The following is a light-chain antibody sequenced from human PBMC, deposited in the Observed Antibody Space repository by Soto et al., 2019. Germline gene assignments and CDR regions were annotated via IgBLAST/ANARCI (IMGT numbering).Light chain of an antibody. J-gene: IGKJ4*01. CDR3: LHHHSFPLA. CDR2: SAS. CDR1: QGINNY. V-gene: IGKV1-17*03. Sequence: DIQMTQSPSTMSASVGDRVTITCRASQGINNYLVWFQQKPGKVPKRLISSASSLQVGVPSRFSGSGFGTEFNLTISSLQPEDFATYYCLHHHSFPLAFGGGTKVEIK.